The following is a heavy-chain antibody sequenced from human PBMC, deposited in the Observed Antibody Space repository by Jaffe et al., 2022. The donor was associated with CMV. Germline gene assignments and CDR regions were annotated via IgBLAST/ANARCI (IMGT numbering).Heavy chain of an antibody. J-gene: IGHJ3*02. Sequence: QVQLQESGPGLVKPSETLSLTCTVSGGSINNYYWSWIRQPRGKGLEWVAYIYNIGSTTYNPSLRRRITISADTSKNQVYLRMNSVTAADTAVYYCARHATSGPDPDAFDIWGPGTMVTISS. D-gene: IGHD6-19*01. CDR1: GGSINNYY. CDR3: ARHATSGPDPDAFDI. CDR2: IYNIGST. V-gene: IGHV4-59*01.